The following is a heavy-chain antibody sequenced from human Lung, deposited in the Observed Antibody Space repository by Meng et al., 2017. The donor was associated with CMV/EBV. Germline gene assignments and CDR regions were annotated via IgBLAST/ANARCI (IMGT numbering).Heavy chain of an antibody. CDR1: GGSISSSSYY. D-gene: IGHD5/OR15-5a*01. Sequence: SXTLSLXCTVSGGSISSSSYYWSWIRQHPGKGPEWIGYVFHTGATYYSPSLNSRLTLSLDTSKNQFSLKLSSVTAADTAVYYCARDSLYEPKYGTDVWGPGNXV. V-gene: IGHV4-31*03. CDR2: VFHTGAT. J-gene: IGHJ6*02. CDR3: ARDSLYEPKYGTDV.